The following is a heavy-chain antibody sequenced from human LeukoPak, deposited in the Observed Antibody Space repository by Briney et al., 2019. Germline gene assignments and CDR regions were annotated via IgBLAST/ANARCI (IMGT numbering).Heavy chain of an antibody. D-gene: IGHD2-2*01. V-gene: IGHV3-23*01. Sequence: GGSLRLSCAASGFTFSSYAMTWVRQAPGKGLEWVSTISGSGGNTYYADSVKGRFTISRDNSKNTLYLQMNSLRAEDTAVYYCAKAVVPAAPFDYWGQGTLVTVSS. CDR3: AKAVVPAAPFDY. J-gene: IGHJ4*02. CDR1: GFTFSSYA. CDR2: ISGSGGNT.